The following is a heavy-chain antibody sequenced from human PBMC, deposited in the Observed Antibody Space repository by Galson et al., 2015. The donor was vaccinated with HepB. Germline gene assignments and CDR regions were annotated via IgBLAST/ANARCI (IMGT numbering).Heavy chain of an antibody. Sequence: QSGAEVKKPGEFLKISCKGSGYSFSNYWIAWVRQMPGKGLEWMGIIDPGDSYTRYSPSFQGQVTISADKSISTAYLQWSSLKASDTAIYYFARHGYCSNSDCYSLGDFYGMDVCGQGTTVTVSS. CDR2: IDPGDSYT. CDR1: GYSFSNYW. D-gene: IGHD2-2*01. V-gene: IGHV5-51*01. CDR3: ARHGYCSNSDCYSLGDFYGMDV. J-gene: IGHJ6*02.